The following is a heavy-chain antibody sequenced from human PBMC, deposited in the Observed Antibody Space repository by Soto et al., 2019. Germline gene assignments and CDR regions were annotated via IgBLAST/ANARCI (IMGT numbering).Heavy chain of an antibody. CDR1: GYTFTSYG. J-gene: IGHJ5*02. CDR3: ARALWFGELFHWFDP. V-gene: IGHV1-18*01. D-gene: IGHD3-10*01. Sequence: QVQLVQSGAEVKKPGASVKVSCKASGYTFTSYGISWVRQAPGQGLEWMGWISAYNVNTNYAQKLQGRVTMTTDTSTSTAYMELRSLRSDDTAVYYCARALWFGELFHWFDPWGQGTLVTVSS. CDR2: ISAYNVNT.